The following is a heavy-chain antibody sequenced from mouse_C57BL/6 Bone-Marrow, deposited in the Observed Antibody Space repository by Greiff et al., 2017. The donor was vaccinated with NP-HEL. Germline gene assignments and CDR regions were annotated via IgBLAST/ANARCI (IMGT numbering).Heavy chain of an antibody. CDR2: IRLKSDNYAT. V-gene: IGHV6-3*01. CDR3: TGSNSFDY. CDR1: GFTFSNYW. Sequence: EVKVEESGGGLVQPGGSMKLSCVASGFTFSNYWMNWVRQSPEKGLEWVAQIRLKSDNYATHYAESVKGRFTISRDDSKSSVYLQMNNLRAEDTGIYYCTGSNSFDYWGQGTTLTVSS. J-gene: IGHJ2*01.